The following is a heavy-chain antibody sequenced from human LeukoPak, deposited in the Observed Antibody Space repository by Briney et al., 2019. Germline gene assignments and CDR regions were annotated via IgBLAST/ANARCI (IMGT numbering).Heavy chain of an antibody. CDR2: INHSGST. J-gene: IGHJ4*02. CDR3: ARAEDCSGGSCFFFAF. D-gene: IGHD2-15*01. V-gene: IGHV4-34*01. Sequence: SETLSLTCTVYGGSFSGYYWSWVRQPPGKGLEWIGEINHSGSTNDNPSLKSRVTISVDTSKNQFSLKMSSVTAADTAVYYCARAEDCSGGSCFFFAFWGQGNLVTVSS. CDR1: GGSFSGYY.